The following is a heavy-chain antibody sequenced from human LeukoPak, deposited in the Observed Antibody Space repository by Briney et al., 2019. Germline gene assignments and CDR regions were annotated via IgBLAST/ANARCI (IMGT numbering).Heavy chain of an antibody. CDR1: GFTFSSTW. J-gene: IGHJ4*02. D-gene: IGHD6-13*01. Sequence: GGSLRLSCAASGFTFSSTWMNWVRQGPGKGLEWVSRITSDGSSTIYADSVKGRYTISRDNAKNTLYLQMNSLRAEDTAVYYCARSNSSRLDYWGQGTLVTVSS. CDR2: ITSDGSST. V-gene: IGHV3-74*01. CDR3: ARSNSSRLDY.